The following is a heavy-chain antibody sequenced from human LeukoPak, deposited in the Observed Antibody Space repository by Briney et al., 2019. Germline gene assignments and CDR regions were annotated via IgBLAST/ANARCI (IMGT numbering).Heavy chain of an antibody. J-gene: IGHJ4*02. CDR3: TRELAGTTVED. Sequence: KPSETLSLTCTVSGGSISSSSYYWGWIRQPPGKGLEWIGSIYYSGSTYYNPSLKSRVTMSVDTSKNQFSLTLTSVTAADTALYYCTRELAGTTVEDWGQGTLVTVSS. D-gene: IGHD1-1*01. V-gene: IGHV4-39*07. CDR2: IYYSGST. CDR1: GGSISSSSYY.